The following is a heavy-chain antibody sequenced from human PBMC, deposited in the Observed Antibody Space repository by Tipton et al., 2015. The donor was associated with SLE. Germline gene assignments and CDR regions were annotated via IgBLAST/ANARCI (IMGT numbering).Heavy chain of an antibody. CDR3: ARGGGQWAFDI. V-gene: IGHV4-39*07. CDR1: GGSISSSSYY. D-gene: IGHD6-19*01. CDR2: IYTSGST. Sequence: LRLSCTVSGGSISSSSYYWGWIRQPPGKGLEWIGSIYTSGSTNYNPSLKSRVTTSVDTSKNQFSLKLSSVTAADTAVYYCARGGGQWAFDIWGQGTMVTVSS. J-gene: IGHJ3*02.